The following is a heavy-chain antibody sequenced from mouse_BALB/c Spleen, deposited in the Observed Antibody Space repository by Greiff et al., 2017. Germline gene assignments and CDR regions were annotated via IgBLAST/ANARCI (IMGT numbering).Heavy chain of an antibody. CDR1: GFTFSSYT. CDR3: ARHYVNSYAMDY. CDR2: ISNGGGST. Sequence: EVKLVESGGGLVQPGGSLKLSCAASGFTFSSYTMSWVRQNPEKRLEWVAYISNGGGSTYYPDTVKGRFTISRDNAKNTLYLQMSSLKSEDTAMYYCARHYVNSYAMDYWGQGTSVTVSS. V-gene: IGHV5-12-2*01. J-gene: IGHJ4*01. D-gene: IGHD2-1*01.